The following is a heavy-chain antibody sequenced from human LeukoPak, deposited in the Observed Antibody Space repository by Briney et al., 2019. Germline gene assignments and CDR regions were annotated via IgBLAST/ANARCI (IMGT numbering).Heavy chain of an antibody. Sequence: KASETLSLTCTVSGGSISSGSYYWSWIRQPAGKGLEWIGRIYTSGSTNYNPSLKSRVTISVDTSKNQFSLKLSSVTAADTAVYYCARGRRGIHGLNPIDYWGQGTLVTVSS. CDR2: IYTSGST. CDR1: GGSISSGSYY. J-gene: IGHJ4*02. D-gene: IGHD3-10*01. V-gene: IGHV4-61*02. CDR3: ARGRRGIHGLNPIDY.